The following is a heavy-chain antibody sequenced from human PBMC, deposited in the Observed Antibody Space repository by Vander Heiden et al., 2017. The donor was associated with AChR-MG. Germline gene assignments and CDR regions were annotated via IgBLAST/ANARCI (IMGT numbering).Heavy chain of an antibody. CDR3: ARDGFGGYDSAFDI. CDR1: GGSINSYF. J-gene: IGHJ3*02. D-gene: IGHD5-12*01. V-gene: IGHV4-59*01. CDR2: IYYSGST. Sequence: QVQLQESGPGLVKPSETLSLTCTVSGGSINSYFWSWIRQPPGKGLEWIGYIYYSGSTNYNPSRKSRVAISLDTSKNQFSLKLSSVTAADTAVYYCARDGFGGYDSAFDIWGQGTMVTVSA.